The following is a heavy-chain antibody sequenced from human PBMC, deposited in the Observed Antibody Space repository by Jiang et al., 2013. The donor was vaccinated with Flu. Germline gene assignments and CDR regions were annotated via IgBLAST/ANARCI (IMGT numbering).Heavy chain of an antibody. CDR1: GYTFAHYW. CDR3: ARLGYYDSSGYDVPYYFDY. D-gene: IGHD3-22*01. V-gene: IGHV5-51*01. J-gene: IGHJ4*02. Sequence: GAEVKKPGESLKISCKGSGYTFAHYWIGWVRQTPGKGLEWMGIIYPDDSNARYSPSFEGQVTMSADKSISTAYLYWSNLKAPDTAMYYCARLGYYDSSGYDVPYYFDYWGQGTLVTVSS. CDR2: IYPDDSNA.